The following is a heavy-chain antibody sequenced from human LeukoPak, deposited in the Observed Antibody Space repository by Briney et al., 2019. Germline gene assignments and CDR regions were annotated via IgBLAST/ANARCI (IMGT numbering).Heavy chain of an antibody. J-gene: IGHJ3*02. V-gene: IGHV3-53*01. CDR1: GFTVRNNH. CDR2: IDSRDNT. D-gene: IGHD7-27*01. CDR3: ARDRLGAGSFDI. Sequence: GGSLRLSCAASGFTVRNNHMSWVRQAPGKGLEWVSVIDSRDNTYHADSVKGRFTISRDNAKNSLYLQMNSLRDEDTAVYYCARDRLGAGSFDIWGQGTMVTVSS.